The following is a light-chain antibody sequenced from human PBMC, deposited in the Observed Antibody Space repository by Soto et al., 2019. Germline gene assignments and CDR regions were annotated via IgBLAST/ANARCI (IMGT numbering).Light chain of an antibody. Sequence: DIQMTQSPSSLSASVGDIVTITCRASQGIRHYLAWYQQKPGKVPKLLIYEASNLQSGVPSRFRGGGSGTEFTLTISSLQPDDFATYYCQHYNSYSEAFGQGTKVDIK. CDR3: QHYNSYSEA. J-gene: IGKJ1*01. CDR1: QGIRHY. V-gene: IGKV1-27*01. CDR2: EAS.